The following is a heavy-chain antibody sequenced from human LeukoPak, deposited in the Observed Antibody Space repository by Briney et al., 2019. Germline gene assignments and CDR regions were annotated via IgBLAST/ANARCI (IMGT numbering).Heavy chain of an antibody. CDR2: ISSSSSYI. CDR3: ARDPSSGGWFDP. V-gene: IGHV3-21*01. CDR1: GFTFSSYS. Sequence: LSCAXXGFTFSSYSMNWVRQAPGKGLEWVSSISSSSSYIYYADSVKGRFTISRDNAKNSLYLQMNSLRAEDTAVYYCARDPSSGGWFDPWGQGTLVTVSS. J-gene: IGHJ5*02. D-gene: IGHD6-19*01.